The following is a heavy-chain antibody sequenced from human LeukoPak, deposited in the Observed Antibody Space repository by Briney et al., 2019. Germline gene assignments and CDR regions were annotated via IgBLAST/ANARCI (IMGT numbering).Heavy chain of an antibody. CDR1: GGSISSSTYY. J-gene: IGHJ4*02. CDR3: ARGPTVKYFDY. V-gene: IGHV4-39*07. D-gene: IGHD4-11*01. CDR2: IYYSGST. Sequence: SETLSLTCTASGGSISSSTYYWGWIRQPPGKGLEWIGTIYYSGSTYYNPSLKSRVTISVDTSKNQFSLRLSSVTAADTAVYYCARGPTVKYFDYWGQGALVTVSS.